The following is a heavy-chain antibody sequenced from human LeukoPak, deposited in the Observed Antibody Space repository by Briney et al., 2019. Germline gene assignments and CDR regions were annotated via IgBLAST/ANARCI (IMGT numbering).Heavy chain of an antibody. CDR1: GFTFDDYG. D-gene: IGHD6-13*01. V-gene: IGHV3-9*01. CDR3: AKDYGYSSSWYDY. CDR2: ISWNSASV. Sequence: PGGSLRLSCEASGFTFDDYGMHWVRRAPGKGLEWVSSISWNSASVGYVDSAKGRFTISRDNAKKTLYLQMNSLRAEDTALYYCAKDYGYSSSWYDYWGQGTLVTVSS. J-gene: IGHJ4*02.